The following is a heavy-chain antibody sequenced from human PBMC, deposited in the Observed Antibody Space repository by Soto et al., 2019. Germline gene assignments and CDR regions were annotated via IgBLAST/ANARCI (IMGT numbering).Heavy chain of an antibody. CDR2: ISGIRDYI. V-gene: IGHV3-21*06. CDR3: AGHLASRYSDSWYKGWHVDY. D-gene: IGHD1-26*01. J-gene: IGHJ4*02. CDR1: GFTFSYYA. Sequence: EVQLVESGGGLVNPGGSLRLSCAASGFTFSYYALHWVRRAPGKGLEWVSSISGIRDYIRYADSVKGRFTISRDNAKTSLYLQMDSLRAEDTAMYYCAGHLASRYSDSWYKGWHVDYWGQGTLVTVSS.